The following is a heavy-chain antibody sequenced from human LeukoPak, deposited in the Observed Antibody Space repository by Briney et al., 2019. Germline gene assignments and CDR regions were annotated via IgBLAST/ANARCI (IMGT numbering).Heavy chain of an antibody. V-gene: IGHV3-23*01. D-gene: IGHD6-13*01. CDR1: GFTFSSYA. CDR3: ARRGGYSSIHFDY. CDR2: ISGSGGST. Sequence: GGSLRLSCAASGFTFSSYAMSWVRQAPGKGLEWVSAISGSGGSTYYADSVKGRFTISRDNAKNSLYLQMNSLRAEDTAVYYCARRGGYSSIHFDYWGQGTLVTVSS. J-gene: IGHJ4*02.